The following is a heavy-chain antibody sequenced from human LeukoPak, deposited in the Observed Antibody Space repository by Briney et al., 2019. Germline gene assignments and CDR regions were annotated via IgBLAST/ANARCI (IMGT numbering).Heavy chain of an antibody. CDR3: ARDYYYDSSGYYYHAFDI. V-gene: IGHV4-4*02. CDR2: IYHSGST. D-gene: IGHD3-22*01. J-gene: IGHJ3*02. CDR1: GGSISSSNW. Sequence: SETLSLTCAVSGGSISSSNWWSWVRQPPGKGLEWIGEIYHSGSTNYNPSLKSRVTISVDKSKNQFSLKLSSVTAADTAVYYCARDYYYDSSGYYYHAFDIWGQGTMVTV.